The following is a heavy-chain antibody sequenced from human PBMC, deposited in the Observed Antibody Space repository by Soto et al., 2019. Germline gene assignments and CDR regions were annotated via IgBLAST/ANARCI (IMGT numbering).Heavy chain of an antibody. V-gene: IGHV4-4*02. J-gene: IGHJ3*02. CDR3: AKNGWYSADI. CDR2: IFHSETT. CDR1: GAPVSSDNW. D-gene: IGHD6-19*01. Sequence: QMRLQESGPGLVKPSGTLSLACAVSGAPVSSDNWWSWVRQPPGKGVEWIGEIFHSETTNYNPSLKSRADISAAKTKNQLSLKLKSVTAADTAVYYCAKNGWYSADIWGQGTMVTVSS.